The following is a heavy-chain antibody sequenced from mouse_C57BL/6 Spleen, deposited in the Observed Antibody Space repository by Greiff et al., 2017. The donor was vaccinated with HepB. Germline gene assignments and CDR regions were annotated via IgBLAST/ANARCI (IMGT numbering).Heavy chain of an antibody. CDR1: GFTFSDYY. Sequence: EVKVVESGGGLVQPGGSLKLSCAASGFTFSDYYMYWVRQTPEKRLEWVAYISNGGGSTYYPDTVKGRFTISRDNAKNTLYLQMSRLKSEDTAMYYCARQGVGRGYFDYWGQGTTLTVSS. CDR3: ARQGVGRGYFDY. V-gene: IGHV5-12*01. D-gene: IGHD4-1*01. CDR2: ISNGGGST. J-gene: IGHJ2*01.